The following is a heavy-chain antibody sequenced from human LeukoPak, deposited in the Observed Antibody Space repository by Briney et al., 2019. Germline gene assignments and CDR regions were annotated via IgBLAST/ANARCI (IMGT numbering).Heavy chain of an antibody. V-gene: IGHV1-69*05. Sequence: SVKVSCKASGGTFSSYAISWVRQAPGQGLEWMGGIIPIFGTANYAQKFQGRVTITTDESTSTAYMELSSLRSEDTAVYYCASTRTLSTTWFDPWGQGTLVIVSS. CDR2: IIPIFGTA. CDR3: ASTRTLSTTWFDP. CDR1: GGTFSSYA. J-gene: IGHJ5*02. D-gene: IGHD2-2*01.